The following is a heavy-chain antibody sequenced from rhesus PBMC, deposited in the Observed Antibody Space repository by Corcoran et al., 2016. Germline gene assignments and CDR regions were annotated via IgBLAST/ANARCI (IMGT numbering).Heavy chain of an antibody. CDR1: GGSFSSSNW. Sequence: QVQLQESGPAVVKPSETLSLTCAVSGGSFSSSNWWNWIRQSPGKGLEWIGSVYGTGGRTATHPPLKIRVTISIDTCKNQFFLKLSSLTAADTAVYYCAREEGYCSGSICYSAFDFWGQGLRVTVSS. J-gene: IGHJ3*01. CDR2: VYGTGGRT. CDR3: AREEGYCSGSICYSAFDF. V-gene: IGHV4-93*02. D-gene: IGHD2-8*01.